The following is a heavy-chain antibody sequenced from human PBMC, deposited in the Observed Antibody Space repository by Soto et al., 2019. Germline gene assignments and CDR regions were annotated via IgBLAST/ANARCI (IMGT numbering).Heavy chain of an antibody. J-gene: IGHJ5*02. Sequence: PGGSLRLSCAASGFTFSSYLMTWVRQAPGKGLEWVANIKQDGSEKYYVDSVKGRFTISRDNAKNSLYLQMKSLRAEDTAVYYCARGWGLDPWGQGTLVTVSS. CDR3: ARGWGLDP. CDR1: GFTFSSYL. CDR2: IKQDGSEK. V-gene: IGHV3-7*04. D-gene: IGHD1-26*01.